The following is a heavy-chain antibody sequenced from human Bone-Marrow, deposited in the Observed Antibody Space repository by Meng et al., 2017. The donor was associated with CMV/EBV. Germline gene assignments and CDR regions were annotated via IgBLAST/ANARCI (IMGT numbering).Heavy chain of an antibody. CDR3: ATDLRGSSFDY. V-gene: IGHV1-24*01. Sequence: HVRRVQSWAEVKKPCGTCRGTFKGPRQALTELAMHWVRQAPGKGIEWMGGFDPEDGETIYAQKFQGRVTMTEDTSTDTAYMELSSLRSEDTAVYYCATDLRGSSFDYWGQGTLVTVSS. CDR1: RQALTELA. CDR2: FDPEDGET. D-gene: IGHD3-16*01. J-gene: IGHJ4*02.